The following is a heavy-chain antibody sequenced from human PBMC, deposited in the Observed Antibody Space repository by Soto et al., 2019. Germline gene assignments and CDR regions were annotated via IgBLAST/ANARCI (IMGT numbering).Heavy chain of an antibody. Sequence: GGSLRLSCAASGFTFSSYAMSWVRQAPGKGLEWVSAISGSGGSTYYADSLKGRFTISRDNSKNTLYLQMNSLRAEDTAVYYCAKARNQRTSIAAAGTYWGQGTLVTVSS. J-gene: IGHJ4*02. CDR2: ISGSGGST. V-gene: IGHV3-23*01. D-gene: IGHD6-13*01. CDR1: GFTFSSYA. CDR3: AKARNQRTSIAAAGTY.